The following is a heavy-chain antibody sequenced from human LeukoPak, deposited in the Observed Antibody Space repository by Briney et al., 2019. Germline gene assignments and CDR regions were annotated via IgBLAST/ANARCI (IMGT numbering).Heavy chain of an antibody. Sequence: SETLSLTCTVSGGSISSSSYYWGWIRQPPGKGLEWIGSIYYSGSTYYNPSLKSRVTISVDTSKNQFSLKLSSVTAADTAVYYCARDFRAYDSGGYHDTLDIWGQGTMVTVSS. J-gene: IGHJ3*02. V-gene: IGHV4-39*07. CDR3: ARDFRAYDSGGYHDTLDI. D-gene: IGHD3-22*01. CDR1: GGSISSSSYY. CDR2: IYYSGST.